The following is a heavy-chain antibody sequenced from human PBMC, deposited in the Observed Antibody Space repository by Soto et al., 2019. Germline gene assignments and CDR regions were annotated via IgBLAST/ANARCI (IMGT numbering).Heavy chain of an antibody. D-gene: IGHD3-9*01. CDR1: GGSISSYH. J-gene: IGHJ4*02. CDR2: IYYSGST. Sequence: PSETLSLTCTVSGGSISSYHWSWIRQPPGKGLEWIGYIYYSGSTNYNPSLKSRVTISVDTSKNQFSLWLISVTAADTAIYHCARTNYDILTGFDYWGQGTLVTVSS. V-gene: IGHV4-59*08. CDR3: ARTNYDILTGFDY.